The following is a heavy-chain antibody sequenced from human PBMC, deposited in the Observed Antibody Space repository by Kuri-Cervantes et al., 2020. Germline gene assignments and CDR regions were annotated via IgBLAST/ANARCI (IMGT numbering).Heavy chain of an antibody. Sequence: SETLSLTCTVSGGSISSGGYYWSWIRQHPGKGLEWIGYIYYSGSTYYNPSLKSLVTISVDTSKNQFSLKLSSVTAADTAVYYCARGVAARFWFDPWGQGTLVTVSS. D-gene: IGHD6-6*01. J-gene: IGHJ5*02. V-gene: IGHV4-31*01. CDR1: GGSISSGGYY. CDR2: IYYSGST. CDR3: ARGVAARFWFDP.